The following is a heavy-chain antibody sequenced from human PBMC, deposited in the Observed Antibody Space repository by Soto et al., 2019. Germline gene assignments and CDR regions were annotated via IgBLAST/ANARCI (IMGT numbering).Heavy chain of an antibody. Sequence: SETLSLTCTVSGGSISSGDYYWSWIRQPPGKGLEWIGYIYYSGSTYYNPSLKSRVTISVDTSKNQFSLKLSSVTAADTAVYYCATSPYYYDSSGYYLDYWGQGTLVTVSS. J-gene: IGHJ4*02. CDR2: IYYSGST. D-gene: IGHD3-22*01. CDR3: ATSPYYYDSSGYYLDY. V-gene: IGHV4-30-4*01. CDR1: GGSISSGDYY.